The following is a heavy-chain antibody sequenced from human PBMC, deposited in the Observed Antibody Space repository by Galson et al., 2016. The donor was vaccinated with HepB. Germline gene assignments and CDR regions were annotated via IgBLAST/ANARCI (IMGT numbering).Heavy chain of an antibody. V-gene: IGHV3-15*01. J-gene: IGHJ6*02. CDR3: RYGMDV. Sequence: SLRLSCAASGFTFSNAWMSWVRQAPGKGLEWVGRIKSKTEGGTTDYAAPVKGRFSLSMDDSKNTLYLQMNSLKTEDTAVYYCRYGMDVWGQGTTVTVSS. CDR2: IKSKTEGGTT. CDR1: GFTFSNAW.